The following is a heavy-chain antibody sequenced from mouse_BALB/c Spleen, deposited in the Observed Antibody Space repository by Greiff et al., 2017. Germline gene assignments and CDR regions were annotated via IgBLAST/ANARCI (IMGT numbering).Heavy chain of an antibody. V-gene: IGHV6-6*02. CDR3: TRNPVRPPWYFDV. J-gene: IGHJ1*01. CDR2: IRLKSNNYAT. Sequence: VKLQESGGGLVQPGGSMKLSCVASGFTFSNYWMNWVRQSPEKGLEWVAEIRLKSNNYATHYAESVKGRFTISRDDSKSSVYLQMNNLRAEDTGIYYCTRNPVRPPWYFDVWGAGTTVTVSS. CDR1: GFTFSNYW. D-gene: IGHD2-14*01.